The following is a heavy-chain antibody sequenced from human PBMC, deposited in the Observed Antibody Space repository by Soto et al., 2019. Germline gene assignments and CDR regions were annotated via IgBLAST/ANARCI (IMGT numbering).Heavy chain of an antibody. CDR3: AKGSGWQGRYYFGY. D-gene: IGHD3-10*01. J-gene: IGHJ4*02. V-gene: IGHV3-23*01. Sequence: GGSLTLSCAASGFTFSSYAMSWVRQAPGKGLEWVSAISGSGGITYYADSVKGRFTISRDNSKNTLYLQMNSLRADDTAVYYCAKGSGWQGRYYFGYWSGASLVTVS. CDR1: GFTFSSYA. CDR2: ISGSGGIT.